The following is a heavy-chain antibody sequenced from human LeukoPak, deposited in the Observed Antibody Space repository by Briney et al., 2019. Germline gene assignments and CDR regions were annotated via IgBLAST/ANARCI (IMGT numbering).Heavy chain of an antibody. CDR1: GGFISSYH. CDR3: VRWQWKLQYFDL. Sequence: SVPLSLLCTLSGGFISSYHWRWTRQPTGKGLEWVGYIYYSRTTKYSPSLKSRVTISADTSKNQFSLKLNSVAAADTAVYYCVRWQWKLQYFDLWGRGTLVAVSS. CDR2: IYYSRTT. V-gene: IGHV4-59*07. D-gene: IGHD1-26*01. J-gene: IGHJ2*01.